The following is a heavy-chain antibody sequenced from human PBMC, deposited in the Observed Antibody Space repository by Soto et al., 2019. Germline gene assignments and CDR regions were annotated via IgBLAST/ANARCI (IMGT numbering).Heavy chain of an antibody. CDR3: ARGTVTLFGVVTPPDY. CDR2: IIPMLDRT. D-gene: IGHD3-3*01. V-gene: IGHV1-69*08. J-gene: IGHJ4*02. CDR1: GGSFNSFH. Sequence: QVHLVQSGAEVKRPGSSVKVSCKSSGGSFNSFHFNWVRQAPGQGLEWMGRIIPMLDRTQYAQMFQGRVTITADKPTSTAYMEMSGLESVETAVYYCARGTVTLFGVVTPPDYWGQGTLVTVSS.